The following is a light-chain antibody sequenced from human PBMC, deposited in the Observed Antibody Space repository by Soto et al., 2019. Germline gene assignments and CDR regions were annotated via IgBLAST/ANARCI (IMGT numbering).Light chain of an antibody. CDR3: QQYNNWLLT. J-gene: IGKJ4*01. Sequence: EIVMTQSPATLSVSPGERATLSCRADQNIYNNLAWYQQKPGQAPRLLIYHASSRATGIPARFSGSGSGTDFTLTITSLQSEDFAVYYCQQYNNWLLTFGGGTKVEIK. V-gene: IGKV3-15*01. CDR1: QNIYNN. CDR2: HAS.